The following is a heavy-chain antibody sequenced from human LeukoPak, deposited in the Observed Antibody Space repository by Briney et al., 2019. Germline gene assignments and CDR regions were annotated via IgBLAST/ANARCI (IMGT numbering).Heavy chain of an antibody. V-gene: IGHV4-4*07. CDR3: ARDIFSAFDI. CDR2: IYTSGST. CDR1: GGSFSGYY. Sequence: SETLSLTCAVYGGSFSGYYWSWIRQPAGKGLEWIGRIYTSGSTNYNPSLKSRVTMSVDTSKNQFSLKLSSVTATDTAVYYCARDIFSAFDIWGQGTMVTVSS. J-gene: IGHJ3*02.